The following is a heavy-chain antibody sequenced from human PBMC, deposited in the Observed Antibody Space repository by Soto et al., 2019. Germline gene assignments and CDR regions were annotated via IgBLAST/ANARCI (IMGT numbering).Heavy chain of an antibody. CDR3: ARGGYSSGYHY. D-gene: IGHD3-22*01. CDR2: TTASNTHT. Sequence: QVQLLQSGTEVKEPGASVKVSCKASGYTFTSFDISWVRQAPGQGLEWVGLTTASNTHTNYAQKLQGRVTITTDTSTTTASVELRSMRSDDTAIYYCARGGYSSGYHYWGQGTLVTVSS. J-gene: IGHJ4*02. V-gene: IGHV1-18*04. CDR1: GYTFTSFD.